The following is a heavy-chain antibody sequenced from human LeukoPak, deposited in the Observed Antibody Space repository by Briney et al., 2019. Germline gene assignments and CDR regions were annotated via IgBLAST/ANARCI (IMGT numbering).Heavy chain of an antibody. CDR2: ISSSSSYI. V-gene: IGHV3-21*01. J-gene: IGHJ4*02. D-gene: IGHD1-26*01. CDR3: ARESATAGDFDY. CDR1: GFTFSSYS. Sequence: GGSLRLSCAASGFTFSSYSMNWVRQAPGKGLEWVSSISSSSSYIYYADSVKGRFTISRDNAKNSPYLQMNSLRAEDTAVYYCARESATAGDFDYWGQGTLVTVSS.